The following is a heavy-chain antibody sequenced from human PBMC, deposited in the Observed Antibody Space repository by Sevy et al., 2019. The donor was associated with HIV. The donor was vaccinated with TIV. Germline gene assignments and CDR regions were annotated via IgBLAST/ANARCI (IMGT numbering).Heavy chain of an antibody. V-gene: IGHV3-53*01. CDR2: IYSGGST. CDR1: GFTVSSNY. CDR3: ARAGDIVATTSADAFHI. J-gene: IGHJ3*02. D-gene: IGHD5-12*01. Sequence: GGSLRLSCAASGFTVSSNYMSWVRQAPGKGLEWVSVIYSGGSTYYADSVKGRFTISRDNSKNTLYLQMNSLRAEDTAVYYCARAGDIVATTSADAFHIWGQGTMVTVSS.